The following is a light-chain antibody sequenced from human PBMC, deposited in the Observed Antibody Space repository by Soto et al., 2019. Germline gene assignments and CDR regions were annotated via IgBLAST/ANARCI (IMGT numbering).Light chain of an antibody. CDR1: HSVLYSSNNKND. Sequence: DIVMTQSPDSLTVSRGERAAVNFKSSHSVLYSSNNKNDLAWYQQRPGQPPKLLIYWASTRESGVPERFSGSGSGTDFTLTITHLQAEDVAVYYCQQYYSDPPTFGQGTKLEIK. CDR2: WAS. V-gene: IGKV4-1*01. CDR3: QQYYSDPPT. J-gene: IGKJ2*01.